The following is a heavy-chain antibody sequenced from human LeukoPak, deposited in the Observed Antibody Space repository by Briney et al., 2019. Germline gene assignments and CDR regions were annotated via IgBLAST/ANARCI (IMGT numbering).Heavy chain of an antibody. CDR2: IIPIFGTP. CDR3: ASGYVPLYYYYYMDV. V-gene: IGHV1-69*05. J-gene: IGHJ6*03. Sequence: GASVKVSCKASGGIFRSYTVTWVRQAPGQGLEWMGGIIPIFGTPNYAQKFQGRVTFTTDESTSTAYMELSSLRSEDTAIYYCASGYVPLYYYYYMDVWGKGTTVTVSS. CDR1: GGIFRSYT. D-gene: IGHD3-16*01.